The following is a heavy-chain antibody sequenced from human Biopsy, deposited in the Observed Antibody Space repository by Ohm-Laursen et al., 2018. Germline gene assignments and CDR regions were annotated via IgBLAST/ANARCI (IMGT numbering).Heavy chain of an antibody. Sequence: SETLSLTCTVSGGSFTGHYWIWIRQPPGKGLEWIGYITYTGYTSYNAALKRRVTITVDTSRNHFFLKLSSLTDADSAVYYCARGSNDFGGLHFHRWGQGTLLTVSS. CDR3: ARGSNDFGGLHFHR. CDR2: ITYTGYT. V-gene: IGHV4-59*11. CDR1: GGSFTGHY. J-gene: IGHJ4*02. D-gene: IGHD4-23*01.